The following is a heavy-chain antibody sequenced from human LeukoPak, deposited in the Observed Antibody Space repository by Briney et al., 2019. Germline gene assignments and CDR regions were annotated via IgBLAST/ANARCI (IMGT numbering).Heavy chain of an antibody. CDR3: AKGGYCSGGSCYYFDY. Sequence: GGSLRLSCAASGFTFSSYAMSWVRQAPGRGLEWVSAISGSGGSTYYAGSVKGRFTISRDNSKNTLYLQMNSLRAEDTAVYYCAKGGYCSGGSCYYFDYWGQGTLVTVSS. V-gene: IGHV3-23*01. CDR2: ISGSGGST. D-gene: IGHD2-15*01. J-gene: IGHJ4*02. CDR1: GFTFSSYA.